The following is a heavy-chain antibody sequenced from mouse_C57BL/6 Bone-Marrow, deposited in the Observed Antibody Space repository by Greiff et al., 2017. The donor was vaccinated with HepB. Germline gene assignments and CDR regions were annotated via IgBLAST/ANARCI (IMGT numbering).Heavy chain of an antibody. Sequence: QVQLQQSGAELARPGASVKLSCKASGYTFTSYGISWVKQRTGQGLEWIGEIYPRSGNTYYNEKFKGKATLTADKSSSTAYMELRSLTSEDSAVYSCAREGRSANWVAWFAYWGQGTLVTVSA. CDR3: AREGRSANWVAWFAY. V-gene: IGHV1-81*01. CDR1: GYTFTSYG. D-gene: IGHD4-1*01. J-gene: IGHJ3*01. CDR2: IYPRSGNT.